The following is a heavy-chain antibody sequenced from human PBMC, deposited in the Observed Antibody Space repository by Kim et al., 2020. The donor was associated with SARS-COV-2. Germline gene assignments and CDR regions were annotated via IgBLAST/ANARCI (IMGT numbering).Heavy chain of an antibody. CDR1: GGSFSGYY. D-gene: IGHD2-15*01. Sequence: SETLSLTCAVYGGSFSGYYWSWIRQPPGKGLEWIGEINHSGSTNYNPSLKSRVTISVDTSKNQFSLKLSSATAADTAVYYCARTTSTDCSGGSCPATNWYFDLWGRGTLVTVSS. CDR3: ARTTSTDCSGGSCPATNWYFDL. CDR2: INHSGST. J-gene: IGHJ2*01. V-gene: IGHV4-34*01.